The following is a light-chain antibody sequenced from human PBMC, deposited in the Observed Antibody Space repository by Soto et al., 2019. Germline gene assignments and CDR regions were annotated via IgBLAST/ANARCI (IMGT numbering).Light chain of an antibody. CDR2: RAS. CDR1: QSVDSW. CDR3: QHQNGYSRV. Sequence: DILMTQSPSTLSASIGDRATITCRASQSVDSWLAWYQQQPGKSPQLLIYRASTIQAGVPPRFSGTGSGTQFTLTIISLQTDDFATYYCQHQNGYSRVFGQGTKVEIK. J-gene: IGKJ1*01. V-gene: IGKV1-5*03.